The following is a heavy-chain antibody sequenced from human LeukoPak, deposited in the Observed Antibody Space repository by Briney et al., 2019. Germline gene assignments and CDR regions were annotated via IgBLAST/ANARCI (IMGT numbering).Heavy chain of an antibody. CDR1: GYSISSGYY. J-gene: IGHJ4*02. Sequence: SETLFLTCTVSGYSISSGYYWGWIRQPPGKGLEWIGSIYYSGSTYYNPSLKSRVTISVDTSKNQFSLKLSSVTAADTAVYYCARRYYYDSSGYYPGFDYWGQGTLVTVSS. D-gene: IGHD3-22*01. V-gene: IGHV4-38-2*02. CDR3: ARRYYYDSSGYYPGFDY. CDR2: IYYSGST.